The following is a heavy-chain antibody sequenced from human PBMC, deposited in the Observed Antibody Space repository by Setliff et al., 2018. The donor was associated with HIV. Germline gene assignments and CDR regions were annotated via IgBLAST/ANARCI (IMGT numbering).Heavy chain of an antibody. CDR2: INWNGGST. V-gene: IGHV3-20*04. J-gene: IGHJ6*03. Sequence: PGGSLRLSCAASGFTFDDYGMSWVRQAPGKGLEWVSGINWNGGSTGYADSVRGRFTISRDNAKNSLYLQMNSLRAEDTALYYCARDDYGDYGGYYYYYMDVWGKGTTVTVSS. CDR3: ARDDYGDYGGYYYYYMDV. CDR1: GFTFDDYG. D-gene: IGHD4-17*01.